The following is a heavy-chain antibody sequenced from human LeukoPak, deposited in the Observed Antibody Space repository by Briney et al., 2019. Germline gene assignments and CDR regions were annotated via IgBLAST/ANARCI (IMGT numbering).Heavy chain of an antibody. Sequence: GASLRLSCAASGFTFSSYAMSWVRQDPGKGLEWVSAISGSGGSTYYADSVKGRFTISRDDSKNTLYLQMNSLRAEDTAVYYCAKDPGYYYDSSGYFDYWGQGTLVTVSS. CDR3: AKDPGYYYDSSGYFDY. V-gene: IGHV3-23*01. J-gene: IGHJ4*02. D-gene: IGHD3-22*01. CDR2: ISGSGGST. CDR1: GFTFSSYA.